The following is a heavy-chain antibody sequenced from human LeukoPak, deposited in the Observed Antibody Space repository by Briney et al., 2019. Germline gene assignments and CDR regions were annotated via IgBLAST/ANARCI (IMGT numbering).Heavy chain of an antibody. D-gene: IGHD2-15*01. CDR1: GGSFSGYY. J-gene: IGHJ4*02. CDR2: INHSGST. V-gene: IGHV4-34*01. CDR3: ARGGLRDCSGGSCYRGYSSGWYWVDY. Sequence: KPSETLSLTCAVYGGSFSGYYWSWIRQPPGKGLEWIGEINHSGSTNYNPSLKSRVTISVDTSKNQFSLKLSSVTAADTAVYYCARGGLRDCSGGSCYRGYSSGWYWVDYWGQGTLVTVSS.